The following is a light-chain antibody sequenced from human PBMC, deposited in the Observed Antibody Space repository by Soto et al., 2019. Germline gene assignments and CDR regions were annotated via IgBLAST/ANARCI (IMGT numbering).Light chain of an antibody. V-gene: IGKV3-11*01. J-gene: IGKJ5*01. Sequence: EIVLTQSPATLSLSPGERATLSCRASPSVTNFLAWYQQKPGQAPRLLIDGAFNRATGIPARFSGSGSGTDFTLTISSLEPEDSAVYYCQQRNVWPPVTFGQGTRLEIK. CDR2: GAF. CDR3: QQRNVWPPVT. CDR1: PSVTNF.